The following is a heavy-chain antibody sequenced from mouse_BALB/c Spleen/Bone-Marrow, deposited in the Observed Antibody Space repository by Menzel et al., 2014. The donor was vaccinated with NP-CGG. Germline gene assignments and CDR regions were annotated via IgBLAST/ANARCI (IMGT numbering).Heavy chain of an antibody. D-gene: IGHD2-4*01. CDR1: GFTFSSFG. Sequence: EVKLMESGGGLAQPGGSRKLSCAASGFTFSSFGMHWVRQAPEKGLEWVAYISSGSSTIYYADTVKGRFTISRDNPKNTLFLQMTSLRSEDTAMYYCTRKGALITHYYAMDYWGQGTSVTVSS. V-gene: IGHV5-17*02. CDR2: ISSGSSTI. CDR3: TRKGALITHYYAMDY. J-gene: IGHJ4*01.